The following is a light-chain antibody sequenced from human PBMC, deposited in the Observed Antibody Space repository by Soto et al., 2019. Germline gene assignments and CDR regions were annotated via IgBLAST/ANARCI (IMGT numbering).Light chain of an antibody. CDR3: QQYNIYSGT. CDR2: KAS. CDR1: QGIDSY. V-gene: IGKV1-5*03. J-gene: IGKJ1*01. Sequence: IQLTQSPSSLSASVVDVVTITCLASQGIDSYLAWYQQRPGKVPQLLIYKASTLASGVPSRFSGSGSGTEFTLTINSLQPDDFATYYCQQYNIYSGTFGQGTKVDIK.